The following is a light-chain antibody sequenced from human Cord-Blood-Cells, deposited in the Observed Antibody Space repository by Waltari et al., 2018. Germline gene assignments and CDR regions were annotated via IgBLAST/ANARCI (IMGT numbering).Light chain of an antibody. Sequence: EIVLTQSPATLSLSPGERATLSCRASQSVSSYLAWYQQKPGQAPRLLIYDASNRATGIPARFSGSGSGTDFTLTISSLEPEDFAVYYCQQRSNWSFTFGPGTNVEIK. CDR3: QQRSNWSFT. CDR1: QSVSSY. V-gene: IGKV3-11*01. CDR2: DAS. J-gene: IGKJ3*01.